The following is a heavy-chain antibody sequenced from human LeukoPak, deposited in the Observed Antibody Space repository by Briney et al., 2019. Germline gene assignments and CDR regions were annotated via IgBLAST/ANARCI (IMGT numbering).Heavy chain of an antibody. CDR1: GFTFSSYA. J-gene: IGHJ4*02. V-gene: IGHV3-23*01. CDR2: ISGSGGST. CDR3: AKDLNVGTKSSDY. D-gene: IGHD1-1*01. Sequence: PGRSLRLSCAASGFTFSSYAMSWVRQAPGKGLEWVSAISGSGGSTYYADSVKGRFTISRDNSKNTLYLQMNSLRAEDTAVYYCAKDLNVGTKSSDYWGQGTLVTVSS.